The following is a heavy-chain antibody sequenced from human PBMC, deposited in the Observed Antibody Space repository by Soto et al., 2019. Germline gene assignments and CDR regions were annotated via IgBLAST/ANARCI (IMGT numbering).Heavy chain of an antibody. J-gene: IGHJ6*03. CDR3: ARGIGDHYYYYYMDV. CDR2: MNPNSGNT. D-gene: IGHD3-3*01. V-gene: IGHV1-8*01. CDR1: GYTFTSYD. Sequence: ASVKVSCKASGYTFTSYDINWVRQATGQGLEWMGWMNPNSGNTGYAQKFQGRVTMTRNTSISTAYMELSSLRSGDTAVYYCARGIGDHYYYYYMDVWGKGTTVTVSS.